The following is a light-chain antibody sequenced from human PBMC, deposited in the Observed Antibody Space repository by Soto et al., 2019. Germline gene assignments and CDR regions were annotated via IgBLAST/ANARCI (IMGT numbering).Light chain of an antibody. CDR1: QSVSSY. CDR2: DAS. J-gene: IGKJ5*01. CDR3: QQRSSWPLIT. V-gene: IGKV3-11*01. Sequence: EIVLTQSPAPLSLSPGERATLSCRASQSVSSYLAWYQQKPGQAPRLLIYDASNRATGIPARFSGSGSGTDFTLTISSLEPEDFAVYYCQQRSSWPLITFGQGTRVEIK.